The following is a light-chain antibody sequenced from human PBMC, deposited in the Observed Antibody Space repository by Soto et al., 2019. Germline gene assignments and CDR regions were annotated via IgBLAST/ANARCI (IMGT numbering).Light chain of an antibody. Sequence: ETVMTQSPVTLSVSPGERATLSCRASQSVRGNLAWYQQRPGQPPRLLIYGASTRATGIPARFSGDGSGTEFTLTITSLQSEDFAVYYCQQYGDWPPWTFGQGTKVEIK. CDR2: GAS. V-gene: IGKV3-15*01. CDR3: QQYGDWPPWT. CDR1: QSVRGN. J-gene: IGKJ1*01.